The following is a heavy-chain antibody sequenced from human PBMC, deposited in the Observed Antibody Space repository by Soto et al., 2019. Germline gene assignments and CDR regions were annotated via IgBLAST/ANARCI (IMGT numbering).Heavy chain of an antibody. CDR3: AKGLRGLTTPVDGAFDI. J-gene: IGHJ3*02. D-gene: IGHD4-17*01. CDR1: GFTFSSYA. Sequence: PGGSLRLSCAASGFTFSSYAMSWVRQAPGKGLEWVSAISGSGGSTYYADSVKGRFTISRDNSKNTLYLQMNSLRAEDTAVYYCAKGLRGLTTPVDGAFDIWGQGTMVTVSS. CDR2: ISGSGGST. V-gene: IGHV3-23*01.